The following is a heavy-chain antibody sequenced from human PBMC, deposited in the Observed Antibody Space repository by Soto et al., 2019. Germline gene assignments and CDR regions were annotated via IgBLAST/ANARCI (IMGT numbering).Heavy chain of an antibody. CDR3: AKVRYSSPMAYYYGMDL. D-gene: IGHD6-19*01. CDR2: IIPLFGTA. J-gene: IGHJ6*02. Sequence: SVKVSCKASRVAFSKFIVTWVRQAPGRGLEWVGGIIPLFGTANYAQKFQGRVTITADESTSTSYMEVNNLRSEDTAVYYCAKVRYSSPMAYYYGMDLWGQGTTVTAP. V-gene: IGHV1-69*13. CDR1: RVAFSKFI.